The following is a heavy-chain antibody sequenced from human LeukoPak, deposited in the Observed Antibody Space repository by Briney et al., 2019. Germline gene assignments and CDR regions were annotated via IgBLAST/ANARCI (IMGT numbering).Heavy chain of an antibody. CDR1: GGSISSSSYY. CDR2: IYYTRST. CDR3: ARVGDGYCSSTSCYINWFDP. V-gene: IGHV4-39*01. D-gene: IGHD2-2*02. Sequence: SETLSLTCTVSGGSISSSSYYWGWIRQPPGKGLEWIGSIYYTRSTYYNPSLKSRVTISVDTSKNQLSLKLTSVTAADTAVYYCARVGDGYCSSTSCYINWFDPWGQGTLVTVSS. J-gene: IGHJ5*02.